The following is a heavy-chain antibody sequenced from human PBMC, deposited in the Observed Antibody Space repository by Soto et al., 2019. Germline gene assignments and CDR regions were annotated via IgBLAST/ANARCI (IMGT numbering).Heavy chain of an antibody. V-gene: IGHV3-30-3*01. CDR1: GFTFSSYA. CDR2: ISYDGSNK. CDR3: AREYYYTMDV. J-gene: IGHJ6*04. Sequence: GGSLRLSCAASGFTFSSYAMHWVRQAPGKGLEWVAVISYDGSNKYYADSVKGRFTISRDNSKNTLYLQMNSLRADDTAVYYCAREYYYTMDVWGKGTMVTVS.